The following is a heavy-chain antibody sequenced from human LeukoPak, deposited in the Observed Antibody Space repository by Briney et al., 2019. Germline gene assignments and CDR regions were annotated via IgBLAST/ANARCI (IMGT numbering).Heavy chain of an antibody. CDR2: IIPIFGTA. J-gene: IGHJ6*03. V-gene: IGHV1-69*13. CDR3: ARDEGRGYCSGGSCYRPYYYYYYYMDV. Sequence: GASGKVSCKASGGTFSSYAISWVRQAPGQGLEWMGGIIPIFGTANYAQKFQGRVTITADESTSTAYMELSSLRSEDTAVYYCARDEGRGYCSGGSCYRPYYYYYYYMDVWGKGTTVTVSS. CDR1: GGTFSSYA. D-gene: IGHD2-15*01.